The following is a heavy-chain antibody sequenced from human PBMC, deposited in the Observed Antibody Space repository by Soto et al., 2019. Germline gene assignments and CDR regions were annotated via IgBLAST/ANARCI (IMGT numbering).Heavy chain of an antibody. CDR1: GFTFSSYA. Sequence: GGSLRLSCAASGFTFSSYAMSWVRQAPGKGLEWVSAISGSGGSTYYADSVKGRFTISRDNSKNTLYLQMNSLRAEDTAVYYCAKDRDYGSGSYLSRPTHYYYMDVWGKGTTVTVSS. D-gene: IGHD3-10*01. V-gene: IGHV3-23*01. CDR2: ISGSGGST. CDR3: AKDRDYGSGSYLSRPTHYYYMDV. J-gene: IGHJ6*03.